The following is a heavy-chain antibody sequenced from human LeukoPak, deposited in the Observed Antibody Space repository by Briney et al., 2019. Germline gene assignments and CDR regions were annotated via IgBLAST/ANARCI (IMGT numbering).Heavy chain of an antibody. CDR1: GGSFSGYY. V-gene: IGHV4-34*01. J-gene: IGHJ6*03. Sequence: SETLSLTCAVYGGSFSGYYWSWIRQPPGKGLEWIGEINHSGSTNYNPSLKSRVTISVDTSKNQFSLKLSSVTAADTAVYYCAKDELFGRKPIQLWLLPVDYTYYYMDVWGKGTTVTVSS. CDR2: INHSGST. CDR3: AKDELFGRKPIQLWLLPVDYTYYYMDV. D-gene: IGHD5-18*01.